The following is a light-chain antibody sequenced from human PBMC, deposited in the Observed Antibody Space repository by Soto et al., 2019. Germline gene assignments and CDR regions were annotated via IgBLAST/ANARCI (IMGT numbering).Light chain of an antibody. V-gene: IGKV3-11*01. J-gene: IGKJ1*01. CDR1: QSVSSS. CDR3: QQRYNWPRT. CDR2: DAS. Sequence: EIVLTQSPATLSLSPGERATLSCRASQSVSSSLAWYQQKPGQAPRLLIYDASNRATGIPARFSGSGSGTDFTLTISSLEPEDFAVYYCQQRYNWPRTFGQGTKVEIK.